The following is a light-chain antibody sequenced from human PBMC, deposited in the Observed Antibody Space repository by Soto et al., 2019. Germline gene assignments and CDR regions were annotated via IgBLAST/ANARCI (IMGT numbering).Light chain of an antibody. CDR3: HQYASSPQT. J-gene: IGKJ1*01. Sequence: EIVXXXXXXXLSLSPGERATLSCRASQSVAKNYLAWYQQEAGQAPRLLIYDASSRATGIPDRFSGSGSGTDFTLTISRLEPEDFAVYYCHQYASSPQTFGKGTKVEIK. V-gene: IGKV3-20*01. CDR1: QSVAKNY. CDR2: DAS.